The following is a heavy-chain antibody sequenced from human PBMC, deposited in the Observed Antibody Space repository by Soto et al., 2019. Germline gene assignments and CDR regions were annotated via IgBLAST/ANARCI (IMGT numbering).Heavy chain of an antibody. D-gene: IGHD6-13*01. Sequence: SATLSLTGTFSGVSISSGDYCWSWILQPPGKGLEWIGYIYYSWSTYYNPSLKSRVTISVDTSKNQFSLKLSSVTAADTAVYYCARAGYSSSWSFDYWGQGTLVTVSS. CDR3: ARAGYSSSWSFDY. CDR2: IYYSWST. CDR1: GVSISSGDYC. V-gene: IGHV4-30-4*01. J-gene: IGHJ4*02.